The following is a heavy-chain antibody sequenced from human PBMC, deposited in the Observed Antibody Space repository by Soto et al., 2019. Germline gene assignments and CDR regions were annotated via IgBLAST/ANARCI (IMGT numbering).Heavy chain of an antibody. CDR2: ISFNGSNK. J-gene: IGHJ4*02. Sequence: QVQLVESGGGVVQPGRSLRLSCAASGFTFTSYAMHWVRQAPGKGLEWVAVISFNGSNKYYVHSVKGRFTISRDNSKNTLYLQMNGLRAEDTAVYYCASPRLSSDGTTPIDYWGQGTLVTVSS. V-gene: IGHV3-30-3*01. D-gene: IGHD1-1*01. CDR1: GFTFTSYA. CDR3: ASPRLSSDGTTPIDY.